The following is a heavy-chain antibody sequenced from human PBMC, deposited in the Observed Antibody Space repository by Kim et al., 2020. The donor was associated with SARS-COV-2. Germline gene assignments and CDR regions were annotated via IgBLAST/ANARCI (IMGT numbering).Heavy chain of an antibody. Sequence: GGSLRLSCAASGFTFSSYSMNWVRQAPGKGLEWVSSISSSSSYIYYADSVKGRFTISRDNAKNSLYLQMNSLRAEDTAVYYCARDLLGYCSGGSCPPVGYIDIWGPGTLVTVSS. J-gene: IGHJ2*01. V-gene: IGHV3-21*01. CDR3: ARDLLGYCSGGSCPPVGYIDI. D-gene: IGHD2-15*01. CDR2: ISSSSSYI. CDR1: GFTFSSYS.